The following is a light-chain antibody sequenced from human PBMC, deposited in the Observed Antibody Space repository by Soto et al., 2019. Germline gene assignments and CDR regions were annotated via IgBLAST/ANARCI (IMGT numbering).Light chain of an antibody. CDR1: QSISKNY. CDR2: RAS. CDR3: QQYSSWLWT. Sequence: ESVVMQSPGTLSLSPGGRATLSCRAIQSISKNYLAWYQQRPGQAPRLLIYRASSRATGIPDRFSGSGSGTDFTLTISSLPSEDFAVYYCQQYSSWLWTFGQGTKVDIK. J-gene: IGKJ1*01. V-gene: IGKV3-20*01.